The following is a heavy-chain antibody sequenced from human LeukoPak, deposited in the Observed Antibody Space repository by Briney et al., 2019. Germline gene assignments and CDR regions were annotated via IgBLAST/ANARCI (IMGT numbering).Heavy chain of an antibody. J-gene: IGHJ4*02. Sequence: GGSLRLTCAASGFTFSGYAMHWVRQAPGKGLEWVAVISYDGSNKYYADSVKGRFTISRDNSKNTLYLQMNSLRAEDTAVYYCARERCSGGSCYYFDYWGQGTLVTVSS. CDR3: ARERCSGGSCYYFDY. CDR1: GFTFSGYA. CDR2: ISYDGSNK. V-gene: IGHV3-30-3*01. D-gene: IGHD2-15*01.